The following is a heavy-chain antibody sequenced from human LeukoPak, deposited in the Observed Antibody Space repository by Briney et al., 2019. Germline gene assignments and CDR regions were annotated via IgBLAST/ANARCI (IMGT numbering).Heavy chain of an antibody. J-gene: IGHJ2*01. V-gene: IGHV3-21*01. CDR1: GFTFSSYS. D-gene: IGHD2-15*01. CDR3: ARADYSYWYFDL. CDR2: ITNKTNYI. Sequence: GGSLRLSCAASGFTFSSYSMNWVRQAPGKGLEWVSSITNKTNYIDYADSVKGRFTVSRDNAKNSLYLQMNSLRVEGTAVYYCARADYSYWYFDLWGRGTLVTVSS.